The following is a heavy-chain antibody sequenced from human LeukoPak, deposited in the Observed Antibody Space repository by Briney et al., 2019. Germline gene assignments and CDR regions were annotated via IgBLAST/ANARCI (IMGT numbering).Heavy chain of an antibody. Sequence: GGSLRLSCAASGFTVSSNYMSWVRQAPGKGLEWDSVISSGGSTYYADSVKGRFTISRDNSKNTWSLQMNSLRAEDTAVYYCARIQPTDYWGQGTLVTVSS. D-gene: IGHD5-18*01. V-gene: IGHV3-53*01. CDR2: ISSGGST. CDR3: ARIQPTDY. CDR1: GFTVSSNY. J-gene: IGHJ4*02.